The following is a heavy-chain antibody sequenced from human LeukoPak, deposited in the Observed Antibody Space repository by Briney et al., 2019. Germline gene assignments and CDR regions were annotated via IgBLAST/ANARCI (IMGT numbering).Heavy chain of an antibody. CDR2: INHSGST. V-gene: IGHV4-34*01. Sequence: SETLSLTCTVSGSSISGYYWSWIRQPPGKGLEWIGEINHSGSTNYNPSLKSRVTISVDTSKNQFSLKLSSVTAADTAVYYCARAMTTVTPYNWFDPWGQGTLVTVSS. CDR1: GSSISGYY. J-gene: IGHJ5*02. CDR3: ARAMTTVTPYNWFDP. D-gene: IGHD4-17*01.